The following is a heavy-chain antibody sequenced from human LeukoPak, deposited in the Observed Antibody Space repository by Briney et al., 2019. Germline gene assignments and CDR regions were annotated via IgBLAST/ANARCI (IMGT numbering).Heavy chain of an antibody. Sequence: SETLSLTCNVSGYSISSGYYWAWIRQTPGKGLEWIASIYHRGTTYYNPSLRSRFIISVDTSKNQFSLKLSSVTAADTAVYYCARGANYYDFWSGYYNNWFDPWGQGTLVTVSS. CDR1: GYSISSGYY. CDR2: IYHRGTT. CDR3: ARGANYYDFWSGYYNNWFDP. D-gene: IGHD3-3*01. V-gene: IGHV4-38-2*02. J-gene: IGHJ5*02.